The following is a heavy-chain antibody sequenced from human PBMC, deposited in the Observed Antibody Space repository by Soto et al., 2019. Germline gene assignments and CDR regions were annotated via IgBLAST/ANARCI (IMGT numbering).Heavy chain of an antibody. D-gene: IGHD3-10*01. Sequence: SCPTLVNPTQTLTLTCTFSGFSLSTSGMRVSWIRQPPGKALEWLARIDWDDDKFYSTSLKTRLTISKDTSKNQVVLTMTNMDPVDTATYYCARSIRRAPNDAFDIWGQGTMVTV. J-gene: IGHJ3*02. CDR1: GFSLSTSGMR. CDR2: IDWDDDK. V-gene: IGHV2-70*04. CDR3: ARSIRRAPNDAFDI.